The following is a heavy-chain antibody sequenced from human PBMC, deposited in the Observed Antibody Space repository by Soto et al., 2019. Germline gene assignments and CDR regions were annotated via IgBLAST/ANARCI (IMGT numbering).Heavy chain of an antibody. CDR3: ARGFLSIAYYGEYYFDK. CDR1: GFTVSRNY. J-gene: IGHJ4*02. V-gene: IGHV3-53*01. CDR2: IYSGGST. Sequence: EVQMVESGGGLIQPGGSLRLSCAAFGFTVSRNYMTWVRQAPGKGLEWVSVIYSGGSTYYADSVKGRFTISRDNSRNTLYLQMNSLRAEDTAVYYCARGFLSIAYYGEYYFDKWGQGTLVTVSS. D-gene: IGHD3-10*01.